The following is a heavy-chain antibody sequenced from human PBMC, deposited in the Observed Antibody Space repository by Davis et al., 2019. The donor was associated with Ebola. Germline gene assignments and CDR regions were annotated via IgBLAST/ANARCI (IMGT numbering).Heavy chain of an antibody. V-gene: IGHV3-11*05. CDR2: ISSSSSNT. CDR1: GFSFSDYY. D-gene: IGHD3-3*01. J-gene: IGHJ3*02. Sequence: PGGSLRLSCAASGFSFSDYYMSWIRQAPGKGLEWVSYISSSSSNTNYADSVKGRFTISRDNAKNSLYLQMNSLRAEDTAVYYCARGNRVFGDNAFDIWGQGTMVTVSS. CDR3: ARGNRVFGDNAFDI.